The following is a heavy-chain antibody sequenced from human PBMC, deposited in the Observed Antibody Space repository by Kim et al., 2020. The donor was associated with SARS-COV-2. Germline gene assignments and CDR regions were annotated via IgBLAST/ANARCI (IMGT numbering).Heavy chain of an antibody. V-gene: IGHV7-4-1*02. D-gene: IGHD6-19*01. J-gene: IGHJ4*02. Sequence: ASVKVSCKASGYTFTDYAMNWVRQAPGQGLEWMGKISTNTGNSAYAQGFTGRFVFSLDTSVSTAYLQISGLKTEDTGVYYCARVPYGNGLPNDYWGQGTLVPVSS. CDR3: ARVPYGNGLPNDY. CDR2: ISTNTGNS. CDR1: GYTFTDYA.